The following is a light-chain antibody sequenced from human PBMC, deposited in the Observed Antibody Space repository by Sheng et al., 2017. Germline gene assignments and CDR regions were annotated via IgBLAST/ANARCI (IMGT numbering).Light chain of an antibody. CDR3: QQYNNWRT. CDR2: GAS. J-gene: IGKJ5*01. CDR1: QSVSSN. Sequence: ETVMTQSPATLSVSPGERATLSCRASQSVSSNLAWYQQKPGQAPXLLIYGASTRATGIPARFXGSGSGXEFTLTISSLQSEDFAVYYCQQYNNWRTFGQGTRLEIK. V-gene: IGKV3-15*01.